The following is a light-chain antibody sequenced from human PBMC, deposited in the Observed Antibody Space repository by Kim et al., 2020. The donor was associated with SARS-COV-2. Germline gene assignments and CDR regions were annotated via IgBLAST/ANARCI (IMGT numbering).Light chain of an antibody. V-gene: IGLV1-44*01. CDR2: GNN. CDR1: SSNIRTNT. CDR3: ASWDDILNGVL. Sequence: GHEVTISCSGSSSNIRTNTVNWYQQLPGTPPRLLLFGNNQRPSGVPDRFSGSKSGTSASLAISGLQSEDEADYYCASWDDILNGVLFGGGTKVTVL. J-gene: IGLJ2*01.